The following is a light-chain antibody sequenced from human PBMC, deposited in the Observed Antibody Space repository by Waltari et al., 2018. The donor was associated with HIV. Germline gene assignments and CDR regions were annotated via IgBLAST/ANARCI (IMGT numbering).Light chain of an antibody. CDR3: MQGASWLT. Sequence: DIVMTQSPLSLSVTLGQPASLSCRSSRSVLYDDGNTYLTWFHQRPGQPPRRLIYKVSRRDSGVPDRFSGSGSDTDFALKITRVEAEDVGVYDGMQGASWLTFGQGTRLEIK. J-gene: IGKJ5*01. CDR2: KVS. CDR1: RSVLYDDGNTY. V-gene: IGKV2-30*01.